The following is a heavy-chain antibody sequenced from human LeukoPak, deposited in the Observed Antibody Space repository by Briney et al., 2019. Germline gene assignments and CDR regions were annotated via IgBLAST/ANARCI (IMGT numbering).Heavy chain of an antibody. D-gene: IGHD5-18*01. J-gene: IGHJ4*02. CDR1: GGTFSSYA. Sequence: SVKVSCKASGGTFSSYAISWVRQAPGQGLEWMGGIIPIFGTANYAQKFQGRVTITADESTSTAYMELSSLRSEDTAVYYCARDRGWAGYSYGFYYWGQGTLVTVSS. CDR3: ARDRGWAGYSYGFYY. V-gene: IGHV1-69*13. CDR2: IIPIFGTA.